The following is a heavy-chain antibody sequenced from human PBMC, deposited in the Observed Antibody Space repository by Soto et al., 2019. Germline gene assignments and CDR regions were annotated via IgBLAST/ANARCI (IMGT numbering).Heavy chain of an antibody. CDR2: ISYDGSNK. J-gene: IGHJ4*02. CDR3: ARDRGIAVVYPTYYFDY. V-gene: IGHV3-30-3*01. D-gene: IGHD6-19*01. Sequence: GGSLRLSCAASGFTFSSYAMHWVRQAPGKGLEWVAVISYDGSNKYYADSVKGRFTISRDNSKNTLYLQMNSLRAEDTAVYYCARDRGIAVVYPTYYFDYWGQGTLVTVSS. CDR1: GFTFSSYA.